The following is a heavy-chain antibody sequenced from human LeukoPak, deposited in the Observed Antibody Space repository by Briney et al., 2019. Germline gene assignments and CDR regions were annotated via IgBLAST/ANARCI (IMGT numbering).Heavy chain of an antibody. CDR2: IWYDGSNK. D-gene: IGHD3-10*01. V-gene: IGHV3-33*08. CDR1: GFTFSAYS. Sequence: GGSLRLSCAASGFTFSAYSMHWVRQAPGKGLEWVAVIWYDGSNKYYADSVKGRFTISRDNSKNTLYLQMNSLRAEDTAVYYCARGSMVRGVHSHFDYWGQGTLVTVSS. J-gene: IGHJ4*02. CDR3: ARGSMVRGVHSHFDY.